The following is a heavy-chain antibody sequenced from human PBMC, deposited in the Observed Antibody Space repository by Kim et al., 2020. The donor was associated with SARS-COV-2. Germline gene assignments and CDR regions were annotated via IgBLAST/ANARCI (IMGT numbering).Heavy chain of an antibody. CDR1: GGSISSYY. D-gene: IGHD3-9*01. V-gene: IGHV4-59*01. CDR3: ARGTLNYDILTGYYTDWFDP. Sequence: SETLSLTCTVSGGSISSYYWSWIRQPPGKGLEWIGYIYYSGSTNYNHSLKSRVTISVDTSNNQFSLKLSSVTAADTAVYYCARGTLNYDILTGYYTDWFDPWGQGTLVTVSS. CDR2: IYYSGST. J-gene: IGHJ5*02.